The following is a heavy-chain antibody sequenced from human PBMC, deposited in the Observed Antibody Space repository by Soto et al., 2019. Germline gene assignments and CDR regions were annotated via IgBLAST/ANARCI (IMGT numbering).Heavy chain of an antibody. Sequence: PSETLSLTCAVYGVSFSGYYWSWIRQPPGKGLEWIGETNHSGSTNYNPSLKSRVTISLDTSKTQFSLRLNSVTAADTAVYYCASQRVGGTYSFDYWGQGIPVKSPQ. CDR3: ASQRVGGTYSFDY. J-gene: IGHJ4*02. CDR1: GVSFSGYY. D-gene: IGHD1-26*01. V-gene: IGHV4-34*01. CDR2: TNHSGST.